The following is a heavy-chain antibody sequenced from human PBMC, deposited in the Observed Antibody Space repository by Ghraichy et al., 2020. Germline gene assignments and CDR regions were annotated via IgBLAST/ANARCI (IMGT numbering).Heavy chain of an antibody. V-gene: IGHV3-21*01. CDR3: ARAQNYYGSETHYYYGMDV. Sequence: GESLNISCAASGFTFSSYSMNWVRQAPGKGLEWVSSISSSSSYIYYADSVKGRFTISRDNAKNSLYLQMNSLRAEDTAVYYCARAQNYYGSETHYYYGMDVWGQGTTVTVSS. D-gene: IGHD3-10*01. CDR2: ISSSSSYI. J-gene: IGHJ6*02. CDR1: GFTFSSYS.